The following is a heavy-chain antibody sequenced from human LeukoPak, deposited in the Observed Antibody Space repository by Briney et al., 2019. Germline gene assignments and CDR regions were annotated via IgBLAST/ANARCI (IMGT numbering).Heavy chain of an antibody. CDR2: IYTSGST. V-gene: IGHV3-66*03. Sequence: GGSLRHSCAASGFTFSSYAMSWVRQAPGKGLEWVSLIYTSGSTFYADSVMGRFTISRDNSKNTLFLQMNSLRAEDSAVYYCTRDRAGTQSWVEFDLWGQGTLVTVSS. D-gene: IGHD3-10*01. J-gene: IGHJ5*02. CDR1: GFTFSSYA. CDR3: TRDRAGTQSWVEFDL.